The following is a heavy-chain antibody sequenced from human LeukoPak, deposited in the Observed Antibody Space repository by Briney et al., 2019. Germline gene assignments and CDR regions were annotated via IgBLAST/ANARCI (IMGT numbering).Heavy chain of an antibody. CDR3: ARDPGGSSAWWFDP. Sequence: PGGSLRLSCAASGFTFSSYGMHWARQAPGKGLEWVAVIWYDGSSKYYADSVKGRFTISRDNSKNTLYLQMNSLRAEDTAVYYCARDPGGSSAWWFDPWGQGTLVTVSS. D-gene: IGHD6-13*01. CDR1: GFTFSSYG. CDR2: IWYDGSSK. V-gene: IGHV3-33*01. J-gene: IGHJ5*02.